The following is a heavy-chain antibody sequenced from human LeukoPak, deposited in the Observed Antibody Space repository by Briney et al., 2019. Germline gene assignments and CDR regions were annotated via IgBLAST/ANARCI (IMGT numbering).Heavy chain of an antibody. D-gene: IGHD3-22*01. CDR1: GFTFSSYW. V-gene: IGHV3-7*01. Sequence: PGGSLRLSCVASGFTFSSYWMRWVRQAPGKGLEGGANIKQDGSEKYYVDFVKGRVTISRDNAKNSLYLQMNSLRAEDTALYYCARDFPYYYDTSGYYSDYWGQGTLVTVSS. CDR2: IKQDGSEK. J-gene: IGHJ4*02. CDR3: ARDFPYYYDTSGYYSDY.